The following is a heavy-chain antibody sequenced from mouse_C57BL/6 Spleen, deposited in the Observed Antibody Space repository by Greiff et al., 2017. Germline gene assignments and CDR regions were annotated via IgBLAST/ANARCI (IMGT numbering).Heavy chain of an antibody. CDR3: ARFDGYYAMDY. D-gene: IGHD2-3*01. Sequence: VQLQQSGPELVKPGASVKIPCKASGYTFTDYNMDWVKQSHGKSLEWIGDINPNNGGTNYNQKFKGKATLTVDKSSSTAYMELRSLTSEDTAVYYCARFDGYYAMDYWGQGTSVTVSS. J-gene: IGHJ4*01. CDR2: INPNNGGT. V-gene: IGHV1-18*01. CDR1: GYTFTDYN.